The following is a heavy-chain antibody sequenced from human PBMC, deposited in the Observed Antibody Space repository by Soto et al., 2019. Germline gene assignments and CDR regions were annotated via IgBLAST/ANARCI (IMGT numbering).Heavy chain of an antibody. CDR1: GGSISSGGYY. J-gene: IGHJ6*02. V-gene: IGHV4-31*03. CDR2: IYYSGST. Sequence: SETLSLTCTVSGGSISSGGYYWSWIRQHPGKGLEWIGYIYYSGSTYYNPSLKSRVTISVDTSKNQFSLKLSSVTAADTAVYYCARDVIVVVPAAHEYYYYYGMDVWGQGTTVTVSS. CDR3: ARDVIVVVPAAHEYYYYYGMDV. D-gene: IGHD2-2*01.